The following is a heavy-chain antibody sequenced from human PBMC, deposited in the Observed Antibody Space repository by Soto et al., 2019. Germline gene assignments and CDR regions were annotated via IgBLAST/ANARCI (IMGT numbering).Heavy chain of an antibody. V-gene: IGHV1-3*01. CDR1: GYTFTSYD. CDR2: INAGNGAT. J-gene: IGHJ4*02. CDR3: ARGSAAAGPYYFDY. D-gene: IGHD6-13*01. Sequence: ASGKVSCKASGYTFTSYDINWVRQAPGQRLEWMGWINAGNGATKYSQNFQDRVTIARDTSANTAFMELSGLRSEDTAVYYSARGSAAAGPYYFDYWAQGTLVTVSS.